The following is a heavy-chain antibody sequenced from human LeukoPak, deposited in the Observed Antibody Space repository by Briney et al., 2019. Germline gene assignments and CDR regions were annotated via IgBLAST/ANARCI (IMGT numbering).Heavy chain of an antibody. V-gene: IGHV4-59*01. CDR3: ARDRGGYSSSSEDYYYYMDV. J-gene: IGHJ6*03. Sequence: SETLSLTCTVSGGSISSYYWSWIRQPPGKGLEWIGYIYYSGNTNYNPSPKRRVTISVDTSKNQFSLKLSSVTAADTAVYYCARDRGGYSSSSEDYYYYMDVWGKGTTVTVSS. D-gene: IGHD6-6*01. CDR2: IYYSGNT. CDR1: GGSISSYY.